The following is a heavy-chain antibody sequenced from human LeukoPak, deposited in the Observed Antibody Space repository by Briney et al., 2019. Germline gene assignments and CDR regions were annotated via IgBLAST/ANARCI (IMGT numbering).Heavy chain of an antibody. CDR1: GFTFSSYG. CDR2: ISYDGSNK. D-gene: IGHD5-12*01. Sequence: GGSLRLSCAASGFTFSSYGMHWVRQAPGKGLEWVAVISYDGSNKYYADSVKGRFTISRDNSKNTLYLQMNSLRAEDTAVYYCARDGATFSGYDWYYYMDVWGKGTTVTVSS. J-gene: IGHJ6*03. CDR3: ARDGATFSGYDWYYYMDV. V-gene: IGHV3-30*03.